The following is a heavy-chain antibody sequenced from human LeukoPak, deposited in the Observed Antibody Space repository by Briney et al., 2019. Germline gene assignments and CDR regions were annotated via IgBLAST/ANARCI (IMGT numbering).Heavy chain of an antibody. D-gene: IGHD4-17*01. CDR3: ATVSGYGDQGMDV. Sequence: SVKVSCKASGGTFSSYAISWVRQAPGQGLGWMGGIIPIFGTANYAQKFQGRVTITTDESTSTAYMELSSLRSEDTAVYYCATVSGYGDQGMDVWGQGTTVTVSS. CDR1: GGTFSSYA. J-gene: IGHJ6*02. V-gene: IGHV1-69*05. CDR2: IIPIFGTA.